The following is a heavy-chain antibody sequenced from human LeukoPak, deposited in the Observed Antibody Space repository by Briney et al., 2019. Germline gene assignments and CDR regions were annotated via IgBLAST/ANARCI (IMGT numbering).Heavy chain of an antibody. CDR1: GYTFTSYA. CDR2: INTNTGNP. J-gene: IGHJ4*02. V-gene: IGHV7-4-1*02. CDR3: ARDAVGSSGYYPHNY. Sequence: ASVKVSCKASGYTFTSYAMNWVRQAPGQGLEWMGWINTNTGNPTYAQGFTGRFVFSLDTSASTAYLQISSLKAEDTAMYYCARDAVGSSGYYPHNYWGQGTLVTVSS. D-gene: IGHD3-22*01.